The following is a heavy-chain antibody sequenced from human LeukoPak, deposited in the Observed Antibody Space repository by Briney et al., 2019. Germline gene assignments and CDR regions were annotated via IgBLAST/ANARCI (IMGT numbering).Heavy chain of an antibody. CDR1: GGSISSYY. V-gene: IGHV4-59*01. J-gene: IGHJ4*02. Sequence: SETLSLTCTVSGGSISSYYWSWIRQPPGKGLEWIGYIYYSGSTNYNPSLKSRVTISVGTSRNQFSLKLSSVTAADTAVYHCARDRGEFDYWGQGTLVTVSS. CDR2: IYYSGST. CDR3: ARDRGEFDY. D-gene: IGHD2-21*01.